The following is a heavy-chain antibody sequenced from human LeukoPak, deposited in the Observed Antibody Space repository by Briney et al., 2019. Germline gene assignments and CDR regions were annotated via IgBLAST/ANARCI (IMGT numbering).Heavy chain of an antibody. CDR1: GYSISSGYY. D-gene: IGHD4-17*01. CDR3: ARVGDYGDYVNWFDP. Sequence: SETLSLTCTVSGYSISSGYYWGWIRQPPGKGLEWIGSGYHIGSTYFNPSLRSRVTILIDIFKNQFSLKMSSVTAADTAIYYCARVGDYGDYVNWFDPWGPGTLVTVSS. CDR2: GYHIGST. V-gene: IGHV4-38-2*02. J-gene: IGHJ5*02.